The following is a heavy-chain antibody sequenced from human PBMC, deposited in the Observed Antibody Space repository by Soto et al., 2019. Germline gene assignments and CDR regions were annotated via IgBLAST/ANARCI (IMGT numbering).Heavy chain of an antibody. CDR1: GFTFSSYG. D-gene: IGHD3-3*01. Sequence: GGSLRLSCAASGFTFSSYGMHWVRQAPAKGLEWVAVMWYDGSNTYYADSVKGRFTISRDNSKNTLYLQMNSLRAEDTAVYYCARGGRFLEWLFQRWGQGTLVTVSS. CDR3: ARGGRFLEWLFQR. V-gene: IGHV3-33*01. CDR2: MWYDGSNT. J-gene: IGHJ4*02.